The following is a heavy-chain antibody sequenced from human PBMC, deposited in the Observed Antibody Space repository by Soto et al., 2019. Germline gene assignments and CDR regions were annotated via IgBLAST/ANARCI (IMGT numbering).Heavy chain of an antibody. CDR3: ASIPGPSYFDY. J-gene: IGHJ4*02. CDR1: GFTVSSNY. D-gene: IGHD2-21*01. CDR2: IYSGGST. Sequence: GGSLRLSCAASGFTVSSNYMSWVRQAPGKGLEWVSVIYSGGSTYYADSVKGRFTISRDNSKNTLYLQMNSLRAEDTAVYYCASIPGPSYFDYWGQGTLVTVSS. V-gene: IGHV3-53*01.